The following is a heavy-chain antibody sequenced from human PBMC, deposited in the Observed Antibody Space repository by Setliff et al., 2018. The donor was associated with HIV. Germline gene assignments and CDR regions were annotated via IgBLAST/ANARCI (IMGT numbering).Heavy chain of an antibody. CDR1: GGSFSGYF. D-gene: IGHD3-10*01. CDR3: ARVSMLRGQRHSFDF. Sequence: SETLSLTCAVYGGSFSGYFWSWIRQSPGKGLQWIGEINHSGSTTYNPSLKSRVTISVDTSKNQFSLKLSAVTAADTALYYCARVSMLRGQRHSFDFWGQGTPVTVSS. V-gene: IGHV4-34*01. CDR2: INHSGST. J-gene: IGHJ4*02.